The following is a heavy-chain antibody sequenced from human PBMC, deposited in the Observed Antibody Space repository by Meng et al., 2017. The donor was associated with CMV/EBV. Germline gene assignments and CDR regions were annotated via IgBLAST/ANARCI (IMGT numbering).Heavy chain of an antibody. CDR2: IYYSGST. V-gene: IGHV4-59*01. CDR1: GGSISSYY. J-gene: IGHJ6*02. Sequence: SETLSLTCTVSGGSISSYYWSWIRQPPGKGLEWIGYIYYSGSTNYNPSLKSRVTRSVDTSKNQFSLKLSSVTAADTAVYYCARSLVVVPAVQTYYYYYGMDVWGQGTTVTVSS. D-gene: IGHD2-2*01. CDR3: ARSLVVVPAVQTYYYYYGMDV.